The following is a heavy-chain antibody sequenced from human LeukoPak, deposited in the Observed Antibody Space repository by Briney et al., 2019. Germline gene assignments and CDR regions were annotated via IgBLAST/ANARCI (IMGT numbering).Heavy chain of an antibody. J-gene: IGHJ5*02. Sequence: ASVKVSCNASGYTFTSYGISWVRQALGQGLEWMGWISAYNGSTNYAQKLQGRVTMTTDTSTSTAYMELRSLRSDDTAVYYCARVRGSWFDPWGQGTLVTVSS. CDR3: ARVRGSWFDP. D-gene: IGHD3-10*01. V-gene: IGHV1-18*01. CDR2: ISAYNGST. CDR1: GYTFTSYG.